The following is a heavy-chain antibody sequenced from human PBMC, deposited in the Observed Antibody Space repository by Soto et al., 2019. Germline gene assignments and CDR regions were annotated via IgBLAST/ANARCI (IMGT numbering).Heavy chain of an antibody. CDR2: IRSKAFGGTT. CDR1: GFTFGDYA. D-gene: IGHD7-27*01. V-gene: IGHV3-49*03. J-gene: IGHJ4*02. CDR3: TRERDYILTGGLDY. Sequence: EVQLVESGGGLVQSGRSLRLSCTASGFTFGDYALNWFRQAPGKGLEWVGFIRSKAFGGTTEYAASVKGRFTISRDDSKSIAYLQMSTLKPEDTAVFYCTRERDYILTGGLDYWGQGTLVTVSS.